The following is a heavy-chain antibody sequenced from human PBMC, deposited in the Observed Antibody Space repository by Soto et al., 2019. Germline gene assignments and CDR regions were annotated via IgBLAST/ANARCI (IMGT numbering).Heavy chain of an antibody. V-gene: IGHV4-59*01. CDR3: ASGAYGWGSSWYYYYGMDV. Sequence: SETLSLTCTVSGGSISSYYWSWIRQPPGKGLEWIGYIYYSGSTNYNPSLKSRVTISVDTSKNQFSLKLSSVTAADTAVYYCASGAYGWGSSWYYYYGMDVWGQGTTVTVSS. D-gene: IGHD3-10*01. CDR2: IYYSGST. CDR1: GGSISSYY. J-gene: IGHJ6*02.